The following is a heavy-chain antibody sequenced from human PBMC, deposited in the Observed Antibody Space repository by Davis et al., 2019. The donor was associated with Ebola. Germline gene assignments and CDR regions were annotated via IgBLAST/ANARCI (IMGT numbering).Heavy chain of an antibody. V-gene: IGHV1-18*01. CDR2: IGAYNGDT. CDR1: GYTFTSYG. D-gene: IGHD2-2*01. CDR3: ARDPARAGVNWYFDL. J-gene: IGHJ2*01. Sequence: AASVKVSCKASGYTFTSYGISWVRQAPGQGLEWMGWIGAYNGDTNYAQKFHGRVTMTTDTPTRTAYMDLRNLRSDDTAVYYCARDPARAGVNWYFDLWGRGTLVTVSS.